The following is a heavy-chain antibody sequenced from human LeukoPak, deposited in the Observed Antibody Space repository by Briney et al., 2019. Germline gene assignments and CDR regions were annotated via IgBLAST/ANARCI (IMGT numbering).Heavy chain of an antibody. V-gene: IGHV4-39*01. CDR3: ARLNPGYVTAPHDS. CDR1: GGSITAGNHH. J-gene: IGHJ5*01. D-gene: IGHD3-16*01. CDR2: VYYSGSI. Sequence: SGTLSLTCTVAGGSITAGNHHWGWIRPPPGKGLEWIGSVYYSGSIFSDTSHKSRVTISGDTSKNQFSLSLSSVTAADTAVYYCARLNPGYVTAPHDSWGQGMLVTVSS.